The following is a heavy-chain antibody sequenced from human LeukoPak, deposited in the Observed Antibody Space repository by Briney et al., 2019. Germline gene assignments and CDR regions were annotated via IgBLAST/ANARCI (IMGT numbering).Heavy chain of an antibody. CDR2: IYHSGST. J-gene: IGHJ4*02. Sequence: PSYALPLTCPDSSYSLRNAYYLGWIPQPPGKGLEWIGSIYHSGSTYYNPSLKSRVTLSIDTSENQFSLKLSAVTAADTGVYYCSGVSSMGSPSRYFDYWGKGTLVTVSS. CDR1: SYSLRNAYY. CDR3: SGVSSMGSPSRYFDY. V-gene: IGHV4-38-2*02. D-gene: IGHD3-10*01.